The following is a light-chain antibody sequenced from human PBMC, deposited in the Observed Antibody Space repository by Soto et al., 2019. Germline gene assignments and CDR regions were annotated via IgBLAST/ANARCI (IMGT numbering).Light chain of an antibody. CDR3: QQTHAVPLT. Sequence: DVQMTQSPSSLSASVGDTVTIACRASQPISNYLNWYPQKPGEVPKVLIFGASSLRSGVPSRFSGSGYGTDFTLTINKLHPDDIATYYCQQTHAVPLTFGQGT. CDR2: GAS. CDR1: QPISNY. V-gene: IGKV1-39*01. J-gene: IGKJ1*01.